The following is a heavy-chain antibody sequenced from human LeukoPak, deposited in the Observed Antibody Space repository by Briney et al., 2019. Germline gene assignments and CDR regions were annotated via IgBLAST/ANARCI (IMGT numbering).Heavy chain of an antibody. CDR1: GGSVSSGSYY. CDR3: ARDARRKYWSGGSCFFDP. V-gene: IGHV4-61*01. J-gene: IGHJ5*02. Sequence: SETLSLTCTVSGGSVSSGSYYWSWIRQPPGKGLEWIGYIYYSGSTNYNPSLKSRVTISVDTSKNQFSLKLSSVTAADTAGYYCARDARRKYWSGGSCFFDPWGQGTLVTVSS. CDR2: IYYSGST. D-gene: IGHD2-15*01.